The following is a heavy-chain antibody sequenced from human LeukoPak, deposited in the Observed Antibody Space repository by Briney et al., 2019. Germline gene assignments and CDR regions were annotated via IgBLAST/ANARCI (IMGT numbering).Heavy chain of an antibody. V-gene: IGHV3-48*03. Sequence: GGSLRLSCAASGFTFSSYEMNWVRQAPGKGLEWVSYISSSGSTIYYADSVKGRFTISRDNSKNTLYLQMNSLRDEDTAVYYCAKCFVPLGDLFYYFDYWGQGTLVTVSS. CDR2: ISSSGSTI. CDR3: AKCFVPLGDLFYYFDY. CDR1: GFTFSSYE. J-gene: IGHJ4*02. D-gene: IGHD3-16*01.